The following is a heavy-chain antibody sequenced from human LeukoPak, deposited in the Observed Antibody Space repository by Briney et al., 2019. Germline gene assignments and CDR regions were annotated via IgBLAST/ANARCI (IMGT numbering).Heavy chain of an antibody. Sequence: GGSLRLSCTGSGFTFSYYEFNWVRQAPGKGLEWLSYIDTSGNSIFYASSVRGRFTLSRDDSRNTVYLQLNNLRVEDTAVYYCAKASWVSNADAVLWGQGTLVTVSS. D-gene: IGHD1-1*01. CDR1: GFTFSYYE. CDR3: AKASWVSNADAVL. CDR2: IDTSGNSI. V-gene: IGHV3-48*03. J-gene: IGHJ4*02.